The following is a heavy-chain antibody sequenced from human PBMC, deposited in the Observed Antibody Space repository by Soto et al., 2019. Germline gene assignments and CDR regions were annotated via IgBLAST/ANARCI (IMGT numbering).Heavy chain of an antibody. CDR3: AKEYGNDYWYFDY. D-gene: IGHD5-12*01. CDR2: TSYDGKVQ. J-gene: IGHJ4*02. Sequence: QAHLVESGGGVAQPGRSLRLSCEASESTFRRYSMHWDRQAPGKGLEWVGVTSYDGKVQYYGDSVKGRFTISRDNSKNTVYLQMNSLRDEDTAIYYCAKEYGNDYWYFDYWGQGTLVTVSS. CDR1: ESTFRRYS. V-gene: IGHV3-30*18.